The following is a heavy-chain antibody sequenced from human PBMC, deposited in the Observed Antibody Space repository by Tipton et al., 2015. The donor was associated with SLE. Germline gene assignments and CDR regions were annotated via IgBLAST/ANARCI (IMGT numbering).Heavy chain of an antibody. CDR2: IYFSGST. CDR3: ARDWGDTIFGVKGWFDP. Sequence: GLVKPSETLSLTCTVSGGSITSHYWTWIRQPPGKGLEWIGYIYFSGSTNYNPTLKSRVTISVDTSKNQFSLKLSSVTAADTAVYYCARDWGDTIFGVKGWFDPWGQGTLVTVSS. CDR1: GGSITSHY. D-gene: IGHD3-3*01. J-gene: IGHJ5*02. V-gene: IGHV4-59*11.